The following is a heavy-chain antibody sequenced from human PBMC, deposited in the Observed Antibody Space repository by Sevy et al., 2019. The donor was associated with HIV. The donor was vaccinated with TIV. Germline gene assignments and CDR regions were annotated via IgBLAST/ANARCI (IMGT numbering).Heavy chain of an antibody. D-gene: IGHD6-19*01. Sequence: GGSLRLSCATSGFTFSSYNMHWVRQAPGKGLEWVAIISYDGNNQYYADSMKGRFTISRDNSMNTLYLQMNSLTTEDTAVYYCARGQYHSGWFFYASDMWGQGTMVTVSS. CDR2: ISYDGNNQ. V-gene: IGHV3-30-3*01. CDR3: ARGQYHSGWFFYASDM. J-gene: IGHJ3*02. CDR1: GFTFSSYN.